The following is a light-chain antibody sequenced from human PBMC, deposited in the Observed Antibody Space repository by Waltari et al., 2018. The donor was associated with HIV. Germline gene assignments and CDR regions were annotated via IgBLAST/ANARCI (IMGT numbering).Light chain of an antibody. CDR2: YDR. J-gene: IGLJ2*01. CDR1: NIGSTD. Sequence: SYVLTQPPSVSVAPGQTARITCGGNNIGSTDVHWYQPKPGQATVLVIHYDRDQPSGIPELFSGSNSGNTATLTICRFEVGDEADYCCQVWDSSSEQVVFGGGTKLTVL. V-gene: IGLV3-21*04. CDR3: QVWDSSSEQVV.